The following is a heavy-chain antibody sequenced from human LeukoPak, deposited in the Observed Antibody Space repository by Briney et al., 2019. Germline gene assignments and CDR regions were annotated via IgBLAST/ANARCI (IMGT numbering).Heavy chain of an antibody. D-gene: IGHD3-10*01. V-gene: IGHV4-4*02. CDR2: IYHSGSTNY. CDR1: GDSISSNNW. CDR3: ARGTNFYGSGSNNWFDP. J-gene: IGHJ5*02. Sequence: SGTLSLTCAVSGDSISSNNWWTWVRQPPGKGLEWIGEIYHSGSTNYNYNPSLKSRVTISVDKSKNQFSLRLSSVTAADTAVYYCARGTNFYGSGSNNWFDPWGQGILVTVSS.